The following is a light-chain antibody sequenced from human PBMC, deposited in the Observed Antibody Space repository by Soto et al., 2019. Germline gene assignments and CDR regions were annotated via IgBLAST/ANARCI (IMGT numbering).Light chain of an antibody. Sequence: DIQMTQSPSTLSASVGDRVTITCRASQSISSGLAWYQQKLGKAPKLLIYKASSLESGVPSRFSGSGSGTEFTLTISSLQPDDFATYYCQQYNSPMYTFGQGTKLQIK. CDR2: KAS. CDR1: QSISSG. CDR3: QQYNSPMYT. J-gene: IGKJ2*01. V-gene: IGKV1-5*03.